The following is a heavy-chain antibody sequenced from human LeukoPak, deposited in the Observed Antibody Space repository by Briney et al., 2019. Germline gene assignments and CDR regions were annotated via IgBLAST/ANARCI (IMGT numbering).Heavy chain of an antibody. J-gene: IGHJ4*02. CDR3: ARGRLGGSGSYYNVLDY. V-gene: IGHV4-59*01. CDR2: ISYSGST. D-gene: IGHD3-10*01. CDR1: GGSISSDY. Sequence: SETLSLTCTVSGGSISSDYWSWIRQPPGKGLEWIGYISYSGSTNYNPALTNRVTISVDTSRNQFSLKLSSVTAADTAVYYCARGRLGGSGSYYNVLDYWGQGTLVTVSS.